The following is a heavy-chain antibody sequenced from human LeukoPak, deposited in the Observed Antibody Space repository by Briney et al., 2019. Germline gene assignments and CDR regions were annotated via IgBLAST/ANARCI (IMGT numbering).Heavy chain of an antibody. CDR2: IYHSGST. CDR1: GYSISSGYY. Sequence: SETLSLTCAVSGYSISSGYYWGWIRQSPGKGLEWIGSIYHSGSTYYNPSLKSRVTISVDTSKNQFSLKLSSVTAADTAVYYCARLKDVVVIDYWGRGTLVTVSS. J-gene: IGHJ4*02. V-gene: IGHV4-38-2*01. CDR3: ARLKDVVVIDY. D-gene: IGHD3-22*01.